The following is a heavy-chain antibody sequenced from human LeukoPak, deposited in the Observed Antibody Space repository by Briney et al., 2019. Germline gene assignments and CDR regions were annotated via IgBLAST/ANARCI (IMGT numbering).Heavy chain of an antibody. V-gene: IGHV5-51*01. CDR3: ARQGGYVWGSYRYTLPFDY. CDR2: IYPGDSDT. J-gene: IGHJ4*02. Sequence: GESLKISCKGSGYSFTSYWIGWVRQMPGKGLEWMGIIYPGDSDTRHSPSFQGQVTISADKSISTAYLQWSSLKASDTAMYYCARQGGYVWGSYRYTLPFDYWGQGTLVTVSS. CDR1: GYSFTSYW. D-gene: IGHD3-16*02.